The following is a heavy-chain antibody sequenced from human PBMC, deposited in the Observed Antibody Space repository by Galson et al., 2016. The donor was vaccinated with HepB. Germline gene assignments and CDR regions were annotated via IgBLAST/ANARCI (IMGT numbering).Heavy chain of an antibody. V-gene: IGHV4-59*01. CDR3: ARSPSMIRGVILDS. D-gene: IGHD3-10*01. J-gene: IGHJ4*02. Sequence: ETLSLTCTVSGGSLSSYYWSWIRQPPGKGLEWIGYIYYSGSTNYNPSLKSRVTISIDTSKNQFSLKLSSVTAADTAMYYCARSPSMIRGVILDSWGQGTLVTVSS. CDR2: IYYSGST. CDR1: GGSLSSYY.